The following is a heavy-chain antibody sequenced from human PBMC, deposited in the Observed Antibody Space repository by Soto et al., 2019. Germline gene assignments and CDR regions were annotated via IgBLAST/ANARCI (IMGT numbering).Heavy chain of an antibody. D-gene: IGHD1-1*01. Sequence: LRLSCAASGFTLSSHWMHWVRQAPGKGLVWVSRINGDGSITTYADSVKGRFTISRDNAKNTLYLQMNSLRAEDTAVYYCARVQSTGTVSWGQGNMVTVSS. J-gene: IGHJ5*02. CDR1: GFTLSSHW. CDR2: INGDGSIT. V-gene: IGHV3-74*01. CDR3: ARVQSTGTVS.